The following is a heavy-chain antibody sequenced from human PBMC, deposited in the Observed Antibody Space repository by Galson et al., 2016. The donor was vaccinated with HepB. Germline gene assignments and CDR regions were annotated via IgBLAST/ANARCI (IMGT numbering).Heavy chain of an antibody. CDR1: GFTFSSYG. J-gene: IGHJ6*02. CDR3: AKSLLGVTLVSYYYGMDV. Sequence: SLRLSCAASGFTFSSYGMHWVRQAPGKGLEWVAFISYDGSNKQYADSVKGRFTISRDNSKNTLYLQMKSLRAEDTAVYYCAKSLLGVTLVSYYYGMDVWGQGTTVTVSS. V-gene: IGHV3-30*18. D-gene: IGHD2-21*02. CDR2: ISYDGSNK.